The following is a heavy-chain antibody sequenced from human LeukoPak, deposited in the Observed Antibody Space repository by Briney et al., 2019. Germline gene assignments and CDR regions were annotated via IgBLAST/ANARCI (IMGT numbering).Heavy chain of an antibody. D-gene: IGHD2-2*01. CDR2: IYYSGST. Sequence: SETLSLTCTVSGGSISSSSYYWGWIRQPPGKGLEWIGSIYYSGSTYYNPSLKSRVTISVDTSKNQFSLKLSSVTAADTAVYYCARDGATGIVVVPAFDYWGQGTLVTVSS. V-gene: IGHV4-39*07. CDR1: GGSISSSSYY. CDR3: ARDGATGIVVVPAFDY. J-gene: IGHJ4*02.